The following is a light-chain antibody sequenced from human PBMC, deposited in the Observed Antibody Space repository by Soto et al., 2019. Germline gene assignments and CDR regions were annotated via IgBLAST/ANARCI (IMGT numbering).Light chain of an antibody. Sequence: QSALTQPASVSGSPGQSITISCTGTSSDVAGYNYVSWYQQHPGKAPKLMIYEVSNRPSGVSNRFSGSKSGNTASLTISGLQAEDEAAYYCAAWDDSLNGLVFGGGTKLTVL. CDR3: AAWDDSLNGLV. CDR1: SSDVAGYNY. J-gene: IGLJ2*01. CDR2: EVS. V-gene: IGLV2-14*01.